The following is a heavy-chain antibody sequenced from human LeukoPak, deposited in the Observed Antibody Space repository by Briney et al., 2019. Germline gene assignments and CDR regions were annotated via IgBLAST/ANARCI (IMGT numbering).Heavy chain of an antibody. J-gene: IGHJ4*02. Sequence: SGTLSLTCAVSGGSISSSNWWSWVRQPPGKGLEWIGEIYHSGSTNYNPSLKSRVTISVDKSKNQFSLKLSSVTAADTAVYYCARVIVMVRGVIQSHYFDYWGQGTLVTVSP. V-gene: IGHV4-4*02. CDR1: GGSISSSNW. CDR2: IYHSGST. CDR3: ARVIVMVRGVIQSHYFDY. D-gene: IGHD3-10*01.